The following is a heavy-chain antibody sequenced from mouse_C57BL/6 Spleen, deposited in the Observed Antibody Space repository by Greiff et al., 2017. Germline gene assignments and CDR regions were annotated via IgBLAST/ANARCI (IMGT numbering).Heavy chain of an antibody. Sequence: EVKLMESGPGLVKPSQSLSLTCSVTGYSITSGYYWNWIRQFPGNKLEWMGYISYDGSNNSNPSLKNRIPITRDTSKKQFFLTLNSVTTEDTATYYCARGGLHGGYFDVWGTGTTVTVSS. CDR2: ISYDGSN. CDR3: ARGGLHGGYFDV. V-gene: IGHV3-6*01. D-gene: IGHD2-13*01. J-gene: IGHJ1*03. CDR1: GYSITSGYY.